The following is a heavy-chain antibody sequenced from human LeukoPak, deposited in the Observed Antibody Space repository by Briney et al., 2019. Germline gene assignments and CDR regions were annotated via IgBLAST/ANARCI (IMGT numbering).Heavy chain of an antibody. CDR3: ARPFSVAGDYYGMDV. D-gene: IGHD6-19*01. V-gene: IGHV3-30-3*01. Sequence: PGRSLRLSCAASGFTFSSYAMHWVRQAPGKGLEWVAVISYDGSNKYYADSVKGRFTISRDNSKNTLYLQMNSLRAEDTAVYYCARPFSVAGDYYGMDVWGQGTTVTVSS. CDR2: ISYDGSNK. CDR1: GFTFSSYA. J-gene: IGHJ6*02.